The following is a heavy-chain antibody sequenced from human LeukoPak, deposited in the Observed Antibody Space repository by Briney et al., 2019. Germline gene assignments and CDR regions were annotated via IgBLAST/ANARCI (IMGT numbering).Heavy chain of an antibody. D-gene: IGHD2-8*01. J-gene: IGHJ4*02. CDR2: IKAKGDGGTT. CDR3: ATDTNISLDY. V-gene: IGHV3-15*01. CDR1: GFTFSHAW. Sequence: PGGSLRLSCAASGFTFSHAWMTWVRQAPGKGLEWVARIKAKGDGGTTDYAAPVRGRFTISRDDSESTLYLQMNRVTTEDTAVYYCATDTNISLDYWGQGTLVTVSS.